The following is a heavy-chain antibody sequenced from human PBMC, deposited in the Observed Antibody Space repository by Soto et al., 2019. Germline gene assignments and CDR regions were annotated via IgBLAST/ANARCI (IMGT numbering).Heavy chain of an antibody. Sequence: EVQLVESGGGLVKPGGSLRLSCAASGFTFSNACMSWVRQAPGKGLEWVGRIKSKTDCGTTDYAAPVKGRLTISRDDSKNTLHLPMNSLKTEDTAVYYCTTDFYTGGDQNSNHDYCGQGTLVTVSS. CDR3: TTDFYTGGDQNSNHDY. D-gene: IGHD4-17*01. CDR1: GFTFSNAC. J-gene: IGHJ4*02. V-gene: IGHV3-15*01. CDR2: IKSKTDCGTT.